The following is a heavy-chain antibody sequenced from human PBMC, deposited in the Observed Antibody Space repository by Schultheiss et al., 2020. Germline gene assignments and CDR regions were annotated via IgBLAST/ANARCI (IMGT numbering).Heavy chain of an antibody. V-gene: IGHV5-51*01. CDR3: ARATYYDFWSGSANWFDP. D-gene: IGHD3-3*01. J-gene: IGHJ5*02. CDR1: GYSFTSYW. CDR2: IYPGDSDT. Sequence: GSMRLPCKGSGYSFTSYWIGWVRQMPGKGLEWMGIIYPGDSDTRYSPSFQGQVTISADKSISTAYLQWSSLKASDTAMYYCARATYYDFWSGSANWFDPWGQGTLVTVAS.